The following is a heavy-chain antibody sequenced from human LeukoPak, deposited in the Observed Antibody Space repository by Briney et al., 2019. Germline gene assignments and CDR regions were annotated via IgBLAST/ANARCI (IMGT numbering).Heavy chain of an antibody. D-gene: IGHD1-1*01. J-gene: IGHJ4*02. CDR2: ISNEGSTT. Sequence: GGSLRLSCAASGFIFSDYYMHWVRQGPGEGPVWVSRISNEGSTTIYADSVKGRFTISRDNAKNTLYLEMNSLRAEDTAVYYCVRDSRTGVDYWGQGTRVTVSS. V-gene: IGHV3-74*01. CDR3: VRDSRTGVDY. CDR1: GFIFSDYY.